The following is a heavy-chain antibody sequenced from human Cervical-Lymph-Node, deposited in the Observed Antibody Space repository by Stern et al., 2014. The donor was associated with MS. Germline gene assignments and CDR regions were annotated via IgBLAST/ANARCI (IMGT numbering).Heavy chain of an antibody. CDR3: ARDSEEMATIFFFDY. CDR2: TYYRSTWYN. V-gene: IGHV6-1*01. Sequence: QDQLVQSGPGLVKPSQTLSLTCAISGDSVSSNSAAWNWIRQSPSRGLEWLGRTYYRSTWYNDYAVSVKSRITITPDTSKNQFSLHLDSVTPEDTAVYYCARDSEEMATIFFFDYWGQGTLVTVSS. D-gene: IGHD5-24*01. J-gene: IGHJ4*02. CDR1: GDSVSSNSAA.